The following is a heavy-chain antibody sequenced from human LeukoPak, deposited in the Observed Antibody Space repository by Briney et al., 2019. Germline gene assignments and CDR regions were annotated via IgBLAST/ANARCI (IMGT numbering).Heavy chain of an antibody. CDR2: ISSSDSTI. Sequence: GGSLRLSCAASGFTFSSYSMNWVRQAPGKGLEWVSYISSSDSTIYYADSVKGRFTISRDNAKNSLYLQMNSLRAEDTAVYYCARDGCSSTSCQPGYKDYYYMDVWGKGTTVTVS. CDR3: ARDGCSSTSCQPGYKDYYYMDV. V-gene: IGHV3-48*04. D-gene: IGHD2-2*01. J-gene: IGHJ6*03. CDR1: GFTFSSYS.